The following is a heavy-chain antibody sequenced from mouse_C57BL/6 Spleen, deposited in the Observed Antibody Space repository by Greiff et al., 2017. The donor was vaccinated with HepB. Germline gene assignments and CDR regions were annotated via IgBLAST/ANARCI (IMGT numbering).Heavy chain of an antibody. D-gene: IGHD2-10*01. J-gene: IGHJ4*01. CDR2: IHPNSGST. CDR1: GYTFTSYW. V-gene: IGHV1-64*01. Sequence: QVQLKQPGAELVKPGASVKLSCKASGYTFTSYWMHWVKQRPGQGLEWIGMIHPNSGSTNYNEKFKSKATLTVDKSSSTAYMQLSSLTSEDSAVYYCARSYYGNYGGDAMDYWGQGTSVTVSS. CDR3: ARSYYGNYGGDAMDY.